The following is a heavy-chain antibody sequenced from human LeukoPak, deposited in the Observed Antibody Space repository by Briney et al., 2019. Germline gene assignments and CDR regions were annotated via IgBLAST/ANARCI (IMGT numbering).Heavy chain of an antibody. CDR1: GGTFSSYA. D-gene: IGHD6-13*01. Sequence: SVKVSCKASGGTFSSYAISWVRQAPGQGLEWMGGIIPIFGTANYAQKFQGRVTITTDESTSTAYMELSSLRSEDTAVYYCARRGSGYSSSWCIGAFDIWGQGTMVTVSS. V-gene: IGHV1-69*05. CDR2: IIPIFGTA. J-gene: IGHJ3*02. CDR3: ARRGSGYSSSWCIGAFDI.